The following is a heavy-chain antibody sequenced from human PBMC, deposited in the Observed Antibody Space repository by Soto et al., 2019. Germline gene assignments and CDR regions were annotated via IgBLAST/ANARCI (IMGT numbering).Heavy chain of an antibody. CDR1: GFTFGNHA. J-gene: IGHJ5*02. Sequence: EVQLLESGGGLVQPGGSLRLSCVVSGFTFGNHAMSWVRQAPGKGLQWVSAITGSGGSTYHADSAKGRFTISRDNSKNILYLQMNSLRAEDTAVYFCAKGYVRGNMILNSWGQGTRVTVSS. D-gene: IGHD3-10*02. CDR3: AKGYVRGNMILNS. V-gene: IGHV3-23*01. CDR2: ITGSGGST.